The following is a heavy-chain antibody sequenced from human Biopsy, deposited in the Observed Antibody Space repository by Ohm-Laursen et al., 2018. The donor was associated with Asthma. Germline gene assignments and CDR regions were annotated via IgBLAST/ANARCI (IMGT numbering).Heavy chain of an antibody. D-gene: IGHD1-26*01. CDR1: GFSFSNYG. J-gene: IGHJ4*02. V-gene: IGHV3-30*18. CDR3: AKDVFPGWELRRGPDY. Sequence: SLRLSCTATGFSFSNYGMHWVRQAPGKGLDWVAVISFDGSNKNYTDSVKGRFTISRDNSRNTLHLQMNSLRAEDTAVYYCAKDVFPGWELRRGPDYWGQGTLVTASS. CDR2: ISFDGSNK.